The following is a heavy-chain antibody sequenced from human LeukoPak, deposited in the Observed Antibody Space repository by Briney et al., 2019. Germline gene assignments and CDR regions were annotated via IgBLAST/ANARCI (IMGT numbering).Heavy chain of an antibody. CDR2: ISADSATT. CDR1: GFNFGSYS. D-gene: IGHD3-10*01. Sequence: PGGSLRLSCAASGFNFGSYSMTWVRQAPGKGLEWVSVISADSATTFYADSVKGRFTISRDNAKNTVFLQMSGLRAEGTALYYCARKSASGNYPLDYWGQGTLVTVSS. CDR3: ARKSASGNYPLDY. V-gene: IGHV3-23*01. J-gene: IGHJ4*02.